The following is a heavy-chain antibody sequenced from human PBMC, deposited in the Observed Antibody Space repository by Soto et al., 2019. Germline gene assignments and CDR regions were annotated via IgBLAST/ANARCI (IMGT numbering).Heavy chain of an antibody. CDR3: ARTDKCDYVPPLDN. CDR1: GYTFTTYG. V-gene: IGHV1-18*01. D-gene: IGHD4-17*01. Sequence: QIHLVQSGGEVKKPGASVKVSCKTSGYTFTTYGISWVRQAPGQGLEWMGWITPFNDNTNYAQNLQGRVTMTTDTSTNTAYLELRSLTSDDTAVYYCARTDKCDYVPPLDNCGQGTLVTVSS. J-gene: IGHJ4*02. CDR2: ITPFNDNT.